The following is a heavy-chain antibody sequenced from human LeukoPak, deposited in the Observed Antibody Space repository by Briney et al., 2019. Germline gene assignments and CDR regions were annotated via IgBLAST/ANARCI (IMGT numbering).Heavy chain of an antibody. J-gene: IGHJ5*02. D-gene: IGHD6-13*01. CDR2: IYYSGST. CDR3: ASTPPAAAAGTGWFDP. CDR1: GGSISSYY. V-gene: IGHV4-59*01. Sequence: KSSETLSLTCTVSGGSISSYYWSWIRQPPGKGLEWVGYIYYSGSTNYNPSLKSRATISVDTSKNQFSLKLSSVTAADTAVYYCASTPPAAAAGTGWFDPWGQGTLVTVSS.